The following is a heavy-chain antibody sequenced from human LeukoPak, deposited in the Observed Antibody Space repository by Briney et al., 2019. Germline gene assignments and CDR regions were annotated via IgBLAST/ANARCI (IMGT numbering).Heavy chain of an antibody. CDR2: ISASSSTI. CDR3: ARDAGSGYFDY. V-gene: IGHV3-48*02. D-gene: IGHD6-19*01. Sequence: GGSLRLSCVGSGFTFTNAWMNWVRQAPGKGLEWVSYISASSSTIYYADSVKGRFTISRDNAKNSLYLQVNGLRDEDTAVYYCARDAGSGYFDYWGQGTLVTVSS. CDR1: GFTFTNAW. J-gene: IGHJ4*02.